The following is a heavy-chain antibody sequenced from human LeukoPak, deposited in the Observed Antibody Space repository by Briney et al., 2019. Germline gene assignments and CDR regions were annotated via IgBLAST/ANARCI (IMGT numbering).Heavy chain of an antibody. V-gene: IGHV3-48*03. CDR2: ISSSGSTI. CDR1: GFTFSSYE. D-gene: IGHD4-17*01. Sequence: GGSLRLSCAASGFTFSSYEMNWVCQAPGKGLEWVSYISSSGSTIYYADSVKGRFTISRDNAKNSLYLQMNSLRAEDTAVYYCASIDYGDYEGWFDPWGQGTLVTVSS. J-gene: IGHJ5*02. CDR3: ASIDYGDYEGWFDP.